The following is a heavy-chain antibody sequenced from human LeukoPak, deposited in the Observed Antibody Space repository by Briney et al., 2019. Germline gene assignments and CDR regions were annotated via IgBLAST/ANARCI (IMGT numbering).Heavy chain of an antibody. CDR3: ARVGGWRSGDCSSTSCYGEEAFDI. V-gene: IGHV3-30*04. D-gene: IGHD2-2*01. J-gene: IGHJ3*02. CDR2: ISYDGSNK. Sequence: PGGPLRLSCAASGFTFSSYAMHWLRQAPGKGLEWVAVISYDGSNKYYADSVKGLFTTSRDNSKNTLSLQMNSLSAGDTAVYYCARVGGWRSGDCSSTSCYGEEAFDIWGQGTMVTVSS. CDR1: GFTFSSYA.